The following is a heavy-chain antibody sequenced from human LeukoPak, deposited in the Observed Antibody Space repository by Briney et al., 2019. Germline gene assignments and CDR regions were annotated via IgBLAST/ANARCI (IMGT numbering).Heavy chain of an antibody. V-gene: IGHV4-39*07. D-gene: IGHD2-15*01. Sequence: PSETLSLTCTVSGGSISSSTYYWGWIRQPPGKGLEWIGEIYHSGSTNYNPSLKSRVTISVDKSKNQFSLKLSSVTAADTAVYYCARALGYYSGGSCYGYDYWGQGTLVTVSS. CDR1: GGSISSSTYY. CDR2: IYHSGST. CDR3: ARALGYYSGGSCYGYDY. J-gene: IGHJ4*02.